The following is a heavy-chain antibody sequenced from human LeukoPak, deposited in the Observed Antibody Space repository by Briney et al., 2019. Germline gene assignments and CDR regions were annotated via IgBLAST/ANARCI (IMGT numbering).Heavy chain of an antibody. CDR3: ARITPSYYYDSSGYYKYYYYYMDV. J-gene: IGHJ6*03. D-gene: IGHD3-22*01. Sequence: SETLSLTCTVSGGSISSGSYYWSWIRQPPGKGLEWIGEINHSGSTNYNPSLKSRVTISVDTSKNQSSLKLSSVTAADTAVYYCARITPSYYYDSSGYYKYYYYYMDVWGKGTTVTVSS. V-gene: IGHV4-61*01. CDR2: INHSGST. CDR1: GGSISSGSYY.